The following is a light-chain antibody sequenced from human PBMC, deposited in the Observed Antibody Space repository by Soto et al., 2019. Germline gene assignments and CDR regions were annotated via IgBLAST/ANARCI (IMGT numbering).Light chain of an antibody. Sequence: DIRMTQSPSSVSASVGDRVTITCRASQGINNWLAWYQQKPGEAPKLLISAASSLQSGVPSRFSGHGSGTDFTLTISNLQPEDLATYYCQQANSLPLTFGGGTKVEIK. V-gene: IGKV1D-12*01. J-gene: IGKJ4*01. CDR1: QGINNW. CDR3: QQANSLPLT. CDR2: AAS.